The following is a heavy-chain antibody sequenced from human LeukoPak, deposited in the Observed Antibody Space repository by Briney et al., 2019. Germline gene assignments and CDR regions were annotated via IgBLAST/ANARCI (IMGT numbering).Heavy chain of an antibody. CDR2: ISSGTTYI. J-gene: IGHJ6*02. Sequence: GGSLRLSCVASGFTFGSFAMSWVRQAPGKGLEWVSSISSGTTYIYYADSVKGRSTISRDNAKNSLSLQMNSLRAEDTAVYYCARASDIYGVDVWGQGTTVTVSS. CDR1: GFTFGSFA. D-gene: IGHD3-9*01. V-gene: IGHV3-21*01. CDR3: ARASDIYGVDV.